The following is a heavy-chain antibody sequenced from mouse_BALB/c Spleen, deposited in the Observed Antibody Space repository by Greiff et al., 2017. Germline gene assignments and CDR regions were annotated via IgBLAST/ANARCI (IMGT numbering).Heavy chain of an antibody. CDR3: SPDYYGNYESAMDY. J-gene: IGHJ4*01. V-gene: IGHV1-39*01. CDR1: GYSFTGYN. Sequence: VQLQQSGPELEKPGASVKISCKASGYSFTGYNMNWVKQSNGKSLEWIGNIDPYYGGTSYNQKFKGKATLTVDKSSSTAYMQLKSLTSEDSAVYYCSPDYYGNYESAMDYWGQGTSVTVSS. CDR2: IDPYYGGT. D-gene: IGHD2-1*01.